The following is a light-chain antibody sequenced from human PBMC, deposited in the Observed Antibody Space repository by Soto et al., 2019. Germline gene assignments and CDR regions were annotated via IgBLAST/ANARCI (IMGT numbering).Light chain of an antibody. CDR3: QQVNSFPPT. V-gene: IGKV1D-12*01. CDR2: AAS. J-gene: IGKJ5*01. CDR1: QGISTW. Sequence: DIQLTQSPASVSASVGDRVTITCRASQGISTWLAWYQQKPGKAPQLLIYAASSLKSGGPSRFSGSGSGTDFTLTISSLQPEDFATYYCQQVNSFPPTFGQGTRLEIK.